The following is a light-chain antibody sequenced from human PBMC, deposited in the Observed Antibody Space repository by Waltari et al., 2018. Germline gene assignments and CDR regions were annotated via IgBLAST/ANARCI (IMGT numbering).Light chain of an antibody. CDR3: QSYDTSLRAV. J-gene: IGLJ2*01. Sequence: QSVLTQPPSVSGAPGQRLTIPCTGSSSNFRPGYDVLWYRQLPGTAPKLLIYGNDKRPSGVPDRFSGSKSGTSASLGITGLQAEDEADYYCQSYDTSLRAVFGGGTKVIVL. CDR2: GND. V-gene: IGLV1-40*01. CDR1: SSNFRPGYD.